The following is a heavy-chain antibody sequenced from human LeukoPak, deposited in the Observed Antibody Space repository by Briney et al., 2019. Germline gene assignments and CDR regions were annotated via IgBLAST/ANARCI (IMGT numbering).Heavy chain of an antibody. CDR3: ARRIQLMGAPFDY. V-gene: IGHV3-21*04. J-gene: IGHJ4*02. CDR2: ISSSSSYI. D-gene: IGHD5-18*01. Sequence: GGSLRLSCAASGFTFSSYSMNWVRQAPGKGLEWVSSISSSSSYIYYADSVKGRFTISRDNAKSSLYLQMNSLRAEDTAVYYCARRIQLMGAPFDYWGQGTLVTVSS. CDR1: GFTFSSYS.